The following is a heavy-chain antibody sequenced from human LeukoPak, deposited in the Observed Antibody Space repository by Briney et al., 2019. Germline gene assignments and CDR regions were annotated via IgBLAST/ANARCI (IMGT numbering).Heavy chain of an antibody. D-gene: IGHD5-24*01. CDR2: INPNSGGT. J-gene: IGHJ4*02. V-gene: IGHV1-2*04. CDR3: ARADGYNLIDY. Sequence: ASVTVSCKASGYTFTGYYMHWVRQAPGQGLEWMGWINPNSGGTNYAQKFQGWVTMTRDTSISTAYMELSRLRSEDTAVYYCARADGYNLIDYWGQGTLVTVSS. CDR1: GYTFTGYY.